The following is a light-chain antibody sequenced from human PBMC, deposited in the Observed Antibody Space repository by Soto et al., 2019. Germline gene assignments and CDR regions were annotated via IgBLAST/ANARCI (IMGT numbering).Light chain of an antibody. CDR3: QQRHMWPIT. Sequence: EVVLTQSPVTLSLCPAERATLSCRASQTFRGLLAWYPQKPGQAPRLLISDAYTRATGIPPRFSGSGSGTDFTLTISSLEPEDSAVYYCQQRHMWPITFGQGTRLEIK. CDR1: QTFRGL. J-gene: IGKJ5*01. CDR2: DAY. V-gene: IGKV3-11*01.